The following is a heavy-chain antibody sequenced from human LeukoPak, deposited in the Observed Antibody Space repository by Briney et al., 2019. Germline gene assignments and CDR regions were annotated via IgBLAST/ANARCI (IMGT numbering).Heavy chain of an antibody. Sequence: PSETLSLTCTVSGGSISSYYSSWIRQPPGKGPEWIGYIYYSGSTNYNPSLKSRVTISVDTSKNQFSLKLSSVTAAETAVYYCASTLLALTYYGGNSEAFDIWGQGTMVTVSS. CDR2: IYYSGST. J-gene: IGHJ3*02. V-gene: IGHV4-59*01. CDR3: ASTLLALTYYGGNSEAFDI. CDR1: GGSISSYY. D-gene: IGHD4-23*01.